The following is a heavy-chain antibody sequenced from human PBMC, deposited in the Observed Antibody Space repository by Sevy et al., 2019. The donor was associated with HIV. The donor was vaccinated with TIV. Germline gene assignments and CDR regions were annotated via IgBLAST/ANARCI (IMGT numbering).Heavy chain of an antibody. CDR1: GFTFSGSA. CDR3: TRRYGVKLWLLDIRDY. J-gene: IGHJ4*02. V-gene: IGHV3-73*01. Sequence: GGSLRLSCAASGFTFSGSAMHWVRQASGKGLEWVGRIRSKANSYATAYAASVKGRFTISRDDSKNTAYLQMNSLKTEDTAVYYCTRRYGVKLWLLDIRDYWGQGTLVTVSS. CDR2: IRSKANSYAT. D-gene: IGHD5-18*01.